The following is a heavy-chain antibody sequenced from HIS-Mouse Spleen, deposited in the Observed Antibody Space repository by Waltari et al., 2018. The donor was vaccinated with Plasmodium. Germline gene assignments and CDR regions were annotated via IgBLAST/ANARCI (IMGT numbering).Heavy chain of an antibody. D-gene: IGHD6-13*01. J-gene: IGHJ2*01. CDR3: ASSWYWYFDL. CDR1: GSTFSSYW. Sequence: EVQLVESGGGLVQPGGSLSLSCAASGSTFSSYWMSGGRQAPGKGLEWVANIKQDGSEKYYVDSVKGRFTISRDNAKNSLYLQMNSLRAEDTAVYYCASSWYWYFDLWGRGTLVTVSS. V-gene: IGHV3-7*01. CDR2: IKQDGSEK.